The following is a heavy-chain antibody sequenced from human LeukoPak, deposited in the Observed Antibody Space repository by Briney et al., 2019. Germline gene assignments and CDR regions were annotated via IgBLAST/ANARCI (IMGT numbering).Heavy chain of an antibody. D-gene: IGHD3-22*01. CDR2: IYYSGSA. CDR3: ARSDYKYYYDSSGYSYAFDI. V-gene: IGHV4-39*07. CDR1: GGSIISSSSY. J-gene: IGHJ3*02. Sequence: PSQTLSLTCTVSGGSIISSSSYGGWIRQPPGKGLEWIGSIYYSGSAYYNPSLKSRVTLSLDTSKNQFSLKLSSVTAADTAVYYCARSDYKYYYDSSGYSYAFDIWGQGTMVTVSS.